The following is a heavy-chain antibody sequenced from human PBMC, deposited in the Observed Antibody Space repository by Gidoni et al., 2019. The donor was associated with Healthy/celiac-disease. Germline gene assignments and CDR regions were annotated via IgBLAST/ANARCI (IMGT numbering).Heavy chain of an antibody. Sequence: EVQLVESGGGLVKPGGSLRLSCAASGFTFSSYSLNWVRQAPGKGLEWVSSISSSSSYIYYADSVKGRFTISRDNAKNSLYLQMNSLRAEDTAVYYCARDSYYGSGSYLPNWFDPWGQGTLVTVSS. CDR3: ARDSYYGSGSYLPNWFDP. CDR2: ISSSSSYI. V-gene: IGHV3-21*01. CDR1: GFTFSSYS. J-gene: IGHJ5*02. D-gene: IGHD3-10*01.